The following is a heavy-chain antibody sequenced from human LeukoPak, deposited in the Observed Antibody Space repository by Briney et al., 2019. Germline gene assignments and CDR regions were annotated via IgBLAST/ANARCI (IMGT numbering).Heavy chain of an antibody. Sequence: GGSLRLSCSASGFTFNNYVVHWVRQAPGKELEYVSGISSNGGTTYYADSVKGRFTISRDNSKNTLYLQMSSLRAEDTAVYYCARDVVAGTYYYYGMDVWGKGTTVTVSS. CDR3: ARDVVAGTYYYYGMDV. D-gene: IGHD6-19*01. V-gene: IGHV3-64D*06. CDR2: ISSNGGTT. J-gene: IGHJ6*04. CDR1: GFTFNNYV.